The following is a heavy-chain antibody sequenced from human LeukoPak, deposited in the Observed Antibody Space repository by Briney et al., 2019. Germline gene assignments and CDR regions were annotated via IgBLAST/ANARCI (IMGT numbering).Heavy chain of an antibody. V-gene: IGHV5-51*01. CDR2: IYPDDSDT. CDR1: GYTFTNYW. CDR3: ARLPPTAMDRSKAYLQY. J-gene: IGHJ1*01. D-gene: IGHD5-18*01. Sequence: GESLKISCKGSGYTFTNYWIAWVRQMPGQGLEWMGIIYPDDSDTRYSTSFQGQVIISVEKADRTAYMQWSSLKASDTAMYYCARLPPTAMDRSKAYLQYWGQGTLVIASS.